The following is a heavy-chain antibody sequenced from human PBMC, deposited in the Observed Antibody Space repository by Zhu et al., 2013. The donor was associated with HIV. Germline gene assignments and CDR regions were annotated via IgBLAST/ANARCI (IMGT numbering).Heavy chain of an antibody. CDR1: GGSFSGYY. Sequence: QVQLQQWGAGLLKPSETLSLTCAVYGGSFSGYYWSWIRQPPGKGLEWIGEINHSGSTNYNPSLKSRVTISVDTSKNQFSLKLSSVTAADTAVYYCARPGDFFGSPYYYYYGMDVWAEG. D-gene: IGHD3-3*01. CDR2: INHSGST. CDR3: ARPGDFFGSPYYYYYGMDV. J-gene: IGHJ6*02. V-gene: IGHV4-34*01.